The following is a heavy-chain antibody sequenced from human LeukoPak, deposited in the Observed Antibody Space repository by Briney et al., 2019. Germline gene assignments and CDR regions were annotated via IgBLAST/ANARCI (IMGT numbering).Heavy chain of an antibody. J-gene: IGHJ4*02. Sequence: PGGSLRLSCVASGFAVGSNYMSWVRQAPGKGLEWVSVIYSGGSTYYADSVKGRFTISRDNSKNTLYLQMNSLRAEDTAVYYCARSPWLGLAFFDYWGQGTLVTVSS. CDR1: GFAVGSNY. CDR3: ARSPWLGLAFFDY. CDR2: IYSGGST. V-gene: IGHV3-53*01. D-gene: IGHD5-18*01.